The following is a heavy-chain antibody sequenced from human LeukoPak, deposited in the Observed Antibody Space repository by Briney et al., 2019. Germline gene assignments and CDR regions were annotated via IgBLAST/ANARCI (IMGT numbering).Heavy chain of an antibody. CDR2: IIPICGTP. D-gene: IGHD4-23*01. V-gene: IGHV1-69*13. CDR1: GGTFSSYA. CDR3: ARGWLAETTVVTPYNY. J-gene: IGHJ4*02. Sequence: SVKVSCKASGGTFSSYAISWVRQAPGQGLEWMGGIIPICGTPNYAQKFQGRVRIPAHESTITAYMQLSSLRSDDTAVYYCARGWLAETTVVTPYNYWGQGTLVTVSS.